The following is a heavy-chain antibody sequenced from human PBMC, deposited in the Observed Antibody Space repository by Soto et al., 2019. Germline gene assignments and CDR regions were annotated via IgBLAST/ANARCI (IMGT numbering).Heavy chain of an antibody. J-gene: IGHJ6*02. CDR2: IWYDGSNN. V-gene: IGHV3-33*01. Sequence: QVQLVGSGGGVVQPGRSLRLSCAASGFTFSSYGMHWVRQAPGKGLEWVAIIWYDGSNNYYAESVKGRFTISRDNSKNTLYLQINSLRAEDTAVYYCARDKAGYNSGWYFYCMHVWGQGTTVTVSS. CDR1: GFTFSSYG. D-gene: IGHD6-19*01. CDR3: ARDKAGYNSGWYFYCMHV.